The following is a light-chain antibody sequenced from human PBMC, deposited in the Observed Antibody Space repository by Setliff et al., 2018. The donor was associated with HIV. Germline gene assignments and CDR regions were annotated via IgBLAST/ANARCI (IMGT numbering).Light chain of an antibody. J-gene: IGLJ1*01. CDR3: ASYAGDGVHDIYV. V-gene: IGLV2-8*01. CDR1: SSDVGAYNY. CDR2: ELS. Sequence: QSALAQPASVSGSPGQAITISCSGTSSDVGAYNYVSWYQQHPGKAPKVMIYELSQRPSGVPDRFSGSKSGNTASLTVSGLQAEDEADYYCASYAGDGVHDIYVFGTGTKVPS.